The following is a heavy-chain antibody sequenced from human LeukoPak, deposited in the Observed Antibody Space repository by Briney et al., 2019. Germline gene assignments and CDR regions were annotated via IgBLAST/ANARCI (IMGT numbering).Heavy chain of an antibody. CDR3: ARDRYSSSSEGVGYYYYYMDV. CDR1: GGSISSGSYY. Sequence: SETLSLTCTVSGGSISSGSYYWSWIRQPAGKGLEWIGRIYTSGSTNYNPSLKSRVTISVDTSKNQFSLKLSSVTAADTAVYYCARDRYSSSSEGVGYYYYYMDVWGKGTTVTVSS. V-gene: IGHV4-61*02. CDR2: IYTSGST. J-gene: IGHJ6*03. D-gene: IGHD6-6*01.